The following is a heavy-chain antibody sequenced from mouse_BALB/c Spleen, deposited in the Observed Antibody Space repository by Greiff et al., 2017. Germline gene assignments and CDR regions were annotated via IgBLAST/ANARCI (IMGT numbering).Heavy chain of an antibody. Sequence: EVKLVESGGGLVQPGGSRKLSCAASGITFSDYGMAWVRQAPGKGPEWVAFISNLAYSIYYADTVTGRFTISRENAKNTLYLEMSSLRSEDTAMYYCARASTMITGWFAYWGQGTLVTVSA. CDR2: ISNLAYSI. CDR1: GITFSDYG. V-gene: IGHV5-15*02. D-gene: IGHD2-4*01. J-gene: IGHJ3*01. CDR3: ARASTMITGWFAY.